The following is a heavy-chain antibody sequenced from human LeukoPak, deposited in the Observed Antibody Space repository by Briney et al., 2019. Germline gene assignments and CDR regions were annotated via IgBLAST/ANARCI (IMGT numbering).Heavy chain of an antibody. D-gene: IGHD2-2*01. CDR1: RFTFSDYY. V-gene: IGHV3-11*05. Sequence: GGSLRLSCAASRFTFSDYYMVWIRQAPGKGLEWVSYISNSGSSTKYADSVKGRFTISRDNAKNSLSLQMNSVRPEDTAVYYCARADRASWFDYWGQGTLVTVSS. CDR3: ARADRASWFDY. CDR2: ISNSGSST. J-gene: IGHJ4*02.